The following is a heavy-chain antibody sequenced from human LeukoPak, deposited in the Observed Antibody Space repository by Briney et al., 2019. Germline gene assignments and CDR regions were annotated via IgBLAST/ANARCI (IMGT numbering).Heavy chain of an antibody. V-gene: IGHV3-48*03. Sequence: GGSLRLSCAASGFTFSSYEMNWARQAPGKGLEWVSYISSSGSHKYYAASVKGRFTISRDNAKNSLYLQMNSLRAEDTAVYYCARPIAVAGFDYWGQGTLVTVSS. D-gene: IGHD6-19*01. CDR3: ARPIAVAGFDY. CDR1: GFTFSSYE. CDR2: ISSSGSHK. J-gene: IGHJ4*02.